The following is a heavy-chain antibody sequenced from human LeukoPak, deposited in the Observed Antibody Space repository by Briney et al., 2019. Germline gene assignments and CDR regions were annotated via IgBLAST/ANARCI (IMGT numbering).Heavy chain of an antibody. CDR2: IYYSGST. Sequence: SETLSLTCAVSGGSISSGDYSWSWIRQPPGKGLEWIGNIYYSGSTYYNPSLKSRVTISVDTSKNQFSLKLSSVTAADTAVYYCVREGSITMIVVPIAGYFDYWGQGTLVTVSS. D-gene: IGHD3-22*01. CDR1: GGSISSGDYS. J-gene: IGHJ4*02. CDR3: VREGSITMIVVPIAGYFDY. V-gene: IGHV4-30-4*07.